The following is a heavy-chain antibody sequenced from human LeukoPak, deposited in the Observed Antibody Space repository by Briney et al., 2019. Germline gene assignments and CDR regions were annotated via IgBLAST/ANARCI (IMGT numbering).Heavy chain of an antibody. CDR2: ISSSSSYI. J-gene: IGHJ4*02. CDR3: ARAVHYYDSSGYYYDGGLFDY. D-gene: IGHD3-22*01. Sequence: GGSLRLSCAASGFTFSSYSMNWVRQAPGKGLEWVSSISSSSSYIYYADSVKGRFTISRDNAKNSLYLQMNSLRAEDTAVYYCARAVHYYDSSGYYYDGGLFDYWGQGTLVTVSS. CDR1: GFTFSSYS. V-gene: IGHV3-21*01.